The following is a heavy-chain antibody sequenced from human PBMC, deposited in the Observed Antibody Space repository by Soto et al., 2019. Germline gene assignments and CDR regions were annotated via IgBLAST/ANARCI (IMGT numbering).Heavy chain of an antibody. J-gene: IGHJ4*02. CDR3: ARVPGAEYYDFWSGKEYYFDY. Sequence: GGSLRLSCAASGFTFSSYSMNWVRQAPGKGLEWVSSISSSSSYIYYADSVKGRFTISRDNAKNSLYLQMNSLRAEDTAVYYCARVPGAEYYDFWSGKEYYFDYWGQGTLVTVSS. CDR2: ISSSSSYI. V-gene: IGHV3-21*01. CDR1: GFTFSSYS. D-gene: IGHD3-3*01.